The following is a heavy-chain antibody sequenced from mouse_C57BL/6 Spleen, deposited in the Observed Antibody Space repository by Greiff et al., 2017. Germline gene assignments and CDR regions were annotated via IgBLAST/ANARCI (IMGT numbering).Heavy chain of an antibody. D-gene: IGHD2-2*01. V-gene: IGHV2-2*01. Sequence: VMLVESGPGLVQPSQSLSITCTVSGFSLTSYGVHWVRQSPGKGLEWLGVIWSGGSTDYNAAFISRLSISKDNSKSQVFFKMNSLQADDTAIYYCARNGVTKGYGYYAMDYWGQGTSVTVSS. J-gene: IGHJ4*01. CDR3: ARNGVTKGYGYYAMDY. CDR2: IWSGGST. CDR1: GFSLTSYG.